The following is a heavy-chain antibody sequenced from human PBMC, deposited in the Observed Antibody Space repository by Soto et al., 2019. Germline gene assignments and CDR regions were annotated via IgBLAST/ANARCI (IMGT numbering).Heavy chain of an antibody. CDR3: VRDDCINGVCYMAY. CDR1: GYTFTSYG. V-gene: IGHV1-18*01. D-gene: IGHD2-8*01. CDR2: ISAYNGNT. Sequence: QVQLVQSGAEVKKPGASVKVSCKASGYTFTSYGISWVRQAPGQGLEWMGWISAYNGNTDYAQKLQGRVTMTTDTSTSTAYMELRSLRSDDTNVYYCVRDDCINGVCYMAYWGQGTLVTVSS. J-gene: IGHJ4*02.